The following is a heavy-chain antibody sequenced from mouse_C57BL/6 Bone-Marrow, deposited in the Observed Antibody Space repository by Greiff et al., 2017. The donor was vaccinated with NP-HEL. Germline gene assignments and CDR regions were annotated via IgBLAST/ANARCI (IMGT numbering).Heavy chain of an antibody. D-gene: IGHD1-1*01. CDR1: GFTFSSYA. Sequence: EVKVEESGGGLVKPGGSLKLSCAASGFTFSSYAMSWVRQTPEKRLEWVATISDGGSYTYYPDNVKGRFTISRDNDKNNLYLQMSHLKSEDTAMYYCAREAVVARDWYFDVWGTGTTVTVSS. CDR3: AREAVVARDWYFDV. V-gene: IGHV5-4*01. J-gene: IGHJ1*03. CDR2: ISDGGSYT.